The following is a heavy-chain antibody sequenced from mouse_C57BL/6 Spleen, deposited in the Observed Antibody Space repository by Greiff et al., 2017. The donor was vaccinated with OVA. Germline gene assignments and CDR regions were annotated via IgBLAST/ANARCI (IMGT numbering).Heavy chain of an antibody. CDR1: GYSFTSGYY. V-gene: IGHV3-6*01. D-gene: IGHD1-1*01. CDR3: ARDGFTTVVARYFDV. CDR2: ISYDGSN. Sequence: ESGPGLVKPSQFLSLTCSVTGYSFTSGYYWYWIRQFPGNKLEWMGFISYDGSNNYNPSLKNRISITRDTSKNQFFLKLNSVTTEDTATYYCARDGFTTVVARYFDVWGTGTTVTVSS. J-gene: IGHJ1*03.